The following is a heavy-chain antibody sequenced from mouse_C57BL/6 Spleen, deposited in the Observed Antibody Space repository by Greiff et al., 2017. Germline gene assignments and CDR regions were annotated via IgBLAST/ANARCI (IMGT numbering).Heavy chain of an antibody. D-gene: IGHD1-1*01. CDR1: GFTFSSYA. V-gene: IGHV5-9-1*02. Sequence: EVQLQQSGEGLVKPGGSLKLSCAASGFTFSSYAMSWVRQTPERRLEWVAYISSGGDYIYYADNVKGRFTISRDNARNTLYLQMSSLKSEDTAMYYCTRDYYDSRYCFAYWGQGTTLTVSS. J-gene: IGHJ2*01. CDR2: ISSGGDYI. CDR3: TRDYYDSRYCFAY.